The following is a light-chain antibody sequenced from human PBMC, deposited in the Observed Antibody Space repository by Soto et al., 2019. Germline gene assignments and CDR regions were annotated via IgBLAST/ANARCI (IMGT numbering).Light chain of an antibody. V-gene: IGKV1-9*01. J-gene: IGKJ5*01. CDR3: QQLNSFPIT. CDR2: ASS. CDR1: QHISGY. Sequence: DIQMTQSPSSLSASVGDRVTITRRAGQHISGYLNWYQQKPGKAPRLLIYASSSLQSGVPSRFSGSGSGTEFTLTITSLQPEDFATYYCQQLNSFPITFGQGTRLEIK.